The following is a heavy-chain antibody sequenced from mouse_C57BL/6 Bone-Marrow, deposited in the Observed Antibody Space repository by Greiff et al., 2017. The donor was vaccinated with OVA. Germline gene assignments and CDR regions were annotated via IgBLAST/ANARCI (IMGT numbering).Heavy chain of an antibody. J-gene: IGHJ1*03. CDR1: GYTFTSYW. V-gene: IGHV1-69*01. Sequence: QVQLQQPGAELVMPGASVKLSCKASGYTFTSYWMHWVKQRPGQGLEWIGEIDPSDSYTNYNQKFKGKSTLTVDKSSSTAYMQLSSLTSEDSAVYYCARTGSAFEVWGTGTTVTVAS. CDR3: ARTGSAFEV. CDR2: IDPSDSYT.